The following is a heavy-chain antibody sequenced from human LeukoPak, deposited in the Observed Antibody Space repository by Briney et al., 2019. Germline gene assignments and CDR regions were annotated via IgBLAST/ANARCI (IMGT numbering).Heavy chain of an antibody. J-gene: IGHJ4*02. CDR1: GFTFSSYS. V-gene: IGHV3-48*01. CDR3: ARARGVVVHKPADY. CDR2: ISSSSSTI. Sequence: PGGSLRLSCAASGFTFSSYSMNWVRQAPGKGLEWVSYISSSSSTIYYADSVKGRFTISRDNAKNSLYLQMNSLRAEDTAVYYCARARGVVVHKPADYWGQGTLVTVPS. D-gene: IGHD3-22*01.